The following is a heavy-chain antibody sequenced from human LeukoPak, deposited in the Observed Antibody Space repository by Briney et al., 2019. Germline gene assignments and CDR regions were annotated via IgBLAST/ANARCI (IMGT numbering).Heavy chain of an antibody. D-gene: IGHD6-13*01. J-gene: IGHJ4*02. V-gene: IGHV1-3*01. Sequence: GALVKVSCKTSGFTFTSYAFHWVRQAPGQSLEWMGWINAGNGNTKYSQKFQGRITISRDTSATTVSMDLSSLRSEDTSVYYCAREAWGSSRSDYWGQGTLVTVSP. CDR1: GFTFTSYA. CDR3: AREAWGSSRSDY. CDR2: INAGNGNT.